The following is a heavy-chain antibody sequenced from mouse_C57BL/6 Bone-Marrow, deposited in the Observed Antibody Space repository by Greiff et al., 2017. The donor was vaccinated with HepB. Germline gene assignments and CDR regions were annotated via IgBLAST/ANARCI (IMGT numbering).Heavy chain of an antibody. J-gene: IGHJ4*01. CDR2: IHPNSGST. V-gene: IGHV1-64*01. Sequence: QVQLQQPGAELVKPGASVKLSCKASGYTFTSYWMHWVKQRPGQGLEWIGMIHPNSGSTNYNEKFKSKATLTVEKSSSTVYLELSRLTSDDSAVYYCAIHSGYWGQGTSVTVSS. CDR3: AIHSGY. CDR1: GYTFTSYW. D-gene: IGHD3-1*01.